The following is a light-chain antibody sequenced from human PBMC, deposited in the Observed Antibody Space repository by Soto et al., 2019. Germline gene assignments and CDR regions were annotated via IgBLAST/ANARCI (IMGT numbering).Light chain of an antibody. CDR2: GVN. CDR3: GSFTTSRIWV. V-gene: IGLV2-14*01. J-gene: IGLJ3*02. CDR1: SIDFGDDKY. Sequence: QSVLTQPASVSGSPGQSITVSCTGSSIDFGDDKYVSWYQQQPGKGPNLLIYGVNSRPSGISNRFSGSKSGNTASLTISGLQVEDEAEYFCGSFTTSRIWVFGGGTQLTVL.